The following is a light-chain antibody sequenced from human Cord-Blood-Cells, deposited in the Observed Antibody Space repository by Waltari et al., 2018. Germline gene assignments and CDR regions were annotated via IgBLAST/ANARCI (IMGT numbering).Light chain of an antibody. J-gene: IGLJ3*02. CDR1: TCDVGGYNY. CDR3: SSYTSSSTWV. Sequence: QSALTQPASVSGSPGQSITISCTGTTCDVGGYNYVSCYQQHPGKAPKLMIYEVSNRPSGVSNRFSGSKSGNTASLTISGLQAEDEADYYCSSYTSSSTWVFGGGTKLTVL. V-gene: IGLV2-14*01. CDR2: EVS.